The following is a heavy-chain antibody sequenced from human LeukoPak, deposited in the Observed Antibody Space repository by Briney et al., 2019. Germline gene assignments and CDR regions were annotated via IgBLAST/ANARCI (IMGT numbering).Heavy chain of an antibody. CDR2: IKQDGSEK. D-gene: IGHD3-22*01. V-gene: IGHV3-7*01. Sequence: PGGSLRLSCAASGFTFSSYWMTWVRQAPGKGLEWVANIKQDGSEKYYVDSVKGRFTISRDNAKNSLYLQMNSLRAEDTAVYYCARGGYDSSGYYQQRWFDPWGQGTLVTVSS. J-gene: IGHJ5*02. CDR1: GFTFSSYW. CDR3: ARGGYDSSGYYQQRWFDP.